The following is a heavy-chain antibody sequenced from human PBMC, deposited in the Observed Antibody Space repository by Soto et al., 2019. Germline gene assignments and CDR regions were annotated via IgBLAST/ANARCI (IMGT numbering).Heavy chain of an antibody. CDR2: ISYDGSNK. J-gene: IGHJ6*02. CDR3: AKGVRSGPMDV. D-gene: IGHD3-10*01. V-gene: IGHV3-30*18. CDR1: GFTFSSYG. Sequence: QVQLVESGGGVVQPGRSLRLSCAASGFTFSSYGMHWVRQAPGKGLEWVAVISYDGSNKNYADSVKGRFTISRDNSKNTQYLQMNSLRAEDTDVYYGAKGVRSGPMDVWGQGTTVTVSS.